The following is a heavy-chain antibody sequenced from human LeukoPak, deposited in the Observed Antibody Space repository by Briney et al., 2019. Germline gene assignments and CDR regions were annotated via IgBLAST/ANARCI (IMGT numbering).Heavy chain of an antibody. V-gene: IGHV1-2*02. CDR2: INPNSGGT. J-gene: IGHJ5*02. CDR1: GYTFTGYY. CDR3: ARGGSSGWYRRNWFDP. D-gene: IGHD6-19*01. Sequence: ASVKVSCKASGYTFTGYYMHWVRQAPGQGLEWMGWINPNSGGTNYAQKFQGRVTMTRDTSISTAYMELSRLRSEDTAVYYCARGGSSGWYRRNWFDPWGQGTLVTVSS.